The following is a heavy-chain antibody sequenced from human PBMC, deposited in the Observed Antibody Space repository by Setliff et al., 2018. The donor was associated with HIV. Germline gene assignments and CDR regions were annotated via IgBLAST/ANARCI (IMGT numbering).Heavy chain of an antibody. CDR1: GGSISSNW. Sequence: SETLSLTCAVSGGSISSNWWSWVRQPPGKGLEWIGEVFHSGSANSNASLRSRVMISVDTSKNQFSLKLSAVTAADTAVYYCARDHVFGSRTGFDPWGPGILVTV. CDR3: ARDHVFGSRTGFDP. V-gene: IGHV4-4*02. CDR2: VFHSGSA. D-gene: IGHD3-10*01. J-gene: IGHJ5*02.